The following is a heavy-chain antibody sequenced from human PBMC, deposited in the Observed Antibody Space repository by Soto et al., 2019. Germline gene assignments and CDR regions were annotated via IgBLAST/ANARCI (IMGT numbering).Heavy chain of an antibody. CDR3: ARDLIEITGTTPYDAFDI. J-gene: IGHJ3*02. D-gene: IGHD1-20*01. CDR1: GGTFSSYA. V-gene: IGHV1-69*13. CDR2: IIPIFGTA. Sequence: GASVKVSCKASGGTFSSYAISWVRQAPGQGLEWMGGIIPIFGTANYAQKFQGRVTITADESTSTAYMELSSLRSEDTAVYYCARDLIEITGTTPYDAFDIWGQGTIVTVSS.